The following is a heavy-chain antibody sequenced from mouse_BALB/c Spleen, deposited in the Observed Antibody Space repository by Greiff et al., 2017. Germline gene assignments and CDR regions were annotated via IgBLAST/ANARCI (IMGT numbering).Heavy chain of an antibody. V-gene: IGHV5-6-3*01. J-gene: IGHJ3*01. CDR2: INSNGGST. Sequence: EVKVVESGGGLVQPGGSLKLSCAASGFTFSSYGMSWVRQTPDKRLELVATINSNGGSTYYPDSVKGRFTISRDNAKNTLYLQMSSLKSEDTAMYYCARYGSSAQAWFAYWGQGTLVTVSA. CDR3: ARYGSSAQAWFAY. CDR1: GFTFSSYG. D-gene: IGHD1-1*01.